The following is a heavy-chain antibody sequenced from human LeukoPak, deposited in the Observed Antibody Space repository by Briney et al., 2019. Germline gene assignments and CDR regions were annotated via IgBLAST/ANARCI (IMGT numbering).Heavy chain of an antibody. CDR3: ARESMVQGVIHY. CDR1: GGTFSSYA. V-gene: IGHV1-69*13. Sequence: ASVKVSCKASGGTFSSYAISWVRQAPGQGLEWMGGIIPIFGTANYAQKFQGRVTITADESTSTAYMELSSLRSEDTAVYHCARESMVQGVIHYWGQGTLVTVSS. CDR2: IIPIFGTA. J-gene: IGHJ4*02. D-gene: IGHD3-10*01.